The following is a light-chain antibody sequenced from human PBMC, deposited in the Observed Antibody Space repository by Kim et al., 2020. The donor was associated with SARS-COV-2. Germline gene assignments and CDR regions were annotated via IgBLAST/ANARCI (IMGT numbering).Light chain of an antibody. CDR2: DAS. Sequence: EIVLTQSPGPLSLSPGERATLSCRASQSIGSYLAWFQQKPGQAPRLLIYDASNRATDIPARFSGSGSGTDFTLTISSLEPEDFAVYYCQQRSNWPRTFGGGTKVDIK. CDR3: QQRSNWPRT. J-gene: IGKJ4*01. V-gene: IGKV3-11*01. CDR1: QSIGSY.